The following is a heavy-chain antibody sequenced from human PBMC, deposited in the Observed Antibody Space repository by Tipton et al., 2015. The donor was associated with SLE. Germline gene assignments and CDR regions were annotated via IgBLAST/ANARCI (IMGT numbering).Heavy chain of an antibody. Sequence: GSLRLSCAASGFTFSSYGMNWVRQAPGQGLQWVSSFSSSGSYIYYADSVKGRFTISRDNARNSLYLQMNSLRPEDTALYYCVKDMGFLEWSRPDQWSQGTLVTVSS. CDR3: VKDMGFLEWSRPDQ. CDR1: GFTFSSYG. CDR2: FSSSGSYI. V-gene: IGHV3-21*04. D-gene: IGHD3-3*01. J-gene: IGHJ4*02.